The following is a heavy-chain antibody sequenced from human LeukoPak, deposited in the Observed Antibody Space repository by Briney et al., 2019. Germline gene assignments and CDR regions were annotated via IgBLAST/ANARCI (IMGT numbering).Heavy chain of an antibody. CDR2: INHSGST. CDR1: GGPFSGYY. V-gene: IGHV4-34*01. J-gene: IGHJ6*02. CDR3: ARRHSSSSFYYYYYGMDV. D-gene: IGHD6-6*01. Sequence: PSETLSLTCAVYGGPFSGYYWSWIRQPPGKGLEWIGEINHSGSTNYNPSLKSRVTISVDTSKNQFSLKLSSVTAADTAVYYCARRHSSSSFYYYYYGMDVWGQGTTVTVSS.